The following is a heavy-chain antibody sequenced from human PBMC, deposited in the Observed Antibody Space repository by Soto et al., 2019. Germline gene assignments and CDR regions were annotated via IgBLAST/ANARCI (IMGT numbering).Heavy chain of an antibody. CDR3: AREEYCSSTSCHDHLDV. J-gene: IGHJ6*04. V-gene: IGHV3-64*01. CDR2: ISSNGGST. Sequence: HPGGSLRLSCAASGFTFSSYAMHWVRQAPGKGLEYVSAISSNGGSTYYANSVKGRFTISRDNSKNTLYLQMGSLRAEDMAVYYCAREEYCSSTSCHDHLDVWGKGTTVTVSS. CDR1: GFTFSSYA. D-gene: IGHD2-2*01.